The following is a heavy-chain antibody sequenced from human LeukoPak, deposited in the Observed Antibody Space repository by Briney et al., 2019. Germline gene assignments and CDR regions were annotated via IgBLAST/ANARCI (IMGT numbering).Heavy chain of an antibody. D-gene: IGHD3-10*01. J-gene: IGHJ4*02. CDR2: IYSGGST. V-gene: IGHV3-53*01. Sequence: PGGSLRLSCAASGFTVSSNYISWVRQAPGKGLEWVSVIYSGGSTYYANSVKGRFTISRDNSKNTLYLQMNSLRAEDTAVYYCARDPEVLGYGSGRDYFDYWGQGALVTVSS. CDR3: ARDPEVLGYGSGRDYFDY. CDR1: GFTVSSNY.